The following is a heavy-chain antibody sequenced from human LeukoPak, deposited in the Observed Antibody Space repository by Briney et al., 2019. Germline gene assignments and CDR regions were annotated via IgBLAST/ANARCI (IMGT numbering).Heavy chain of an antibody. CDR1: GFTVSSNY. J-gene: IGHJ3*02. CDR2: IYSASST. V-gene: IGHV3-53*01. Sequence: PGGSLRLSCAASGFTVSSNYMSWVRQAPGKGLEWVSIIYSASSTYYADSVKGRFTISRDNSKNTLYLQMNSLRAEDTAVYYCARLSGLGSYYGDIWGQGTMVTVSS. D-gene: IGHD1-26*01. CDR3: ARLSGLGSYYGDI.